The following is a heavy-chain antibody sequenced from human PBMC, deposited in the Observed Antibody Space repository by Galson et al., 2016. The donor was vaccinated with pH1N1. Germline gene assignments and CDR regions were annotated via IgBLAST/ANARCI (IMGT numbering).Heavy chain of an antibody. CDR2: INPSGGTT. V-gene: IGHV1-46*03. J-gene: IGHJ4*02. Sequence: SVKISCKASGYTFTRYYMHWVRQAPGQGLEWMGIINPSGGTTVYAEKFQGRVTMTSDTSTSIAYMDLSNLRSEDTAVYYCARWCSILGVTGFDLWGQGTLVTVSS. D-gene: IGHD1-26*01. CDR3: ARWCSILGVTGFDL. CDR1: GYTFTRYY.